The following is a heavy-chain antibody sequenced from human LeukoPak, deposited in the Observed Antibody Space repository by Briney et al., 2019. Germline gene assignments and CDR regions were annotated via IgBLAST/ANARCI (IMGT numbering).Heavy chain of an antibody. CDR2: IWFDGGKI. Sequence: GGSLRLSCAASGFPFSSYVMHWLRQAPGKGLEWVAVIWFDGGKIYYADSVKGRFTISRDNSKNTLYLQMNSLRAEDTAVYHCARDFTNIRGGGYFDNWGQGTLDTVSS. J-gene: IGHJ4*02. D-gene: IGHD2/OR15-2a*01. CDR1: GFPFSSYV. CDR3: ARDFTNIRGGGYFDN. V-gene: IGHV3-33*01.